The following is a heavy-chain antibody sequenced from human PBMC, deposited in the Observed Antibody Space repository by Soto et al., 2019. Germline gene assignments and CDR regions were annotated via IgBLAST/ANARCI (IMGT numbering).Heavy chain of an antibody. CDR1: GFICSSYD. CDR3: AKATATSGGAFEI. J-gene: IGHJ3*02. Sequence: LRLSCAVSGFICSSYDMSWVRQAPGKGLEWVSTILVGGSPHYEDSVKGRFTISRDTSKNTVYLQMNSLTAGDTAVYYCAKATATSGGAFEIYGQGAMVTVSS. V-gene: IGHV3-23*01. D-gene: IGHD1-1*01. CDR2: ILVGGSP.